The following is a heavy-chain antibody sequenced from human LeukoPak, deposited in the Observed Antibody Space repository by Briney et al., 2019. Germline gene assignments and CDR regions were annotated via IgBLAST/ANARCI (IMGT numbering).Heavy chain of an antibody. CDR3: ARDYYASSGYYSFAY. V-gene: IGHV3-20*04. CDR1: GFTFDDYG. CDR2: IYWNCRST. Sequence: AGXSLRLSCAASGFTFDDYGMRWVRQAPGKGGEGGSGIYWNCRSTGYADSLHGRLTISSDNAKNSLYLQMNSLRAEDTPLYYCARDYYASSGYYSFAYWRQGTLVTVSS. J-gene: IGHJ4*02. D-gene: IGHD3-22*01.